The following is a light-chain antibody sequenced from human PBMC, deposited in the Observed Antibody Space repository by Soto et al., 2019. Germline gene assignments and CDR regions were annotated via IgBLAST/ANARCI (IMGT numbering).Light chain of an antibody. CDR1: TGAVTSGNY. V-gene: IGLV7-43*01. J-gene: IGLJ3*02. Sequence: QAVVTQEPSLTVSPGGTVTLTCASSTGAVTSGNYPSWFQQRPGQAPRTLIYTTNSKHSWTPARFSASLLGDKAALTLSGVQPEDEADYYCLLYYGGAQLVFGGGTKVTVL. CDR3: LLYYGGAQLV. CDR2: TTN.